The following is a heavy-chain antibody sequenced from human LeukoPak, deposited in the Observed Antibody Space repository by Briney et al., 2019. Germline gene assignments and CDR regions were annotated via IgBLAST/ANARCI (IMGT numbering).Heavy chain of an antibody. D-gene: IGHD3-16*01. CDR2: ISGSGGST. CDR1: GFTFSSYA. J-gene: IGHJ4*02. V-gene: IGHV3-23*01. Sequence: GGSLRLSCAASGFTFSSYAMSWVRQAPGKGLEWVSAISGSGGSTYYADSVKGRFTISRDNSKNTLYLQMNSLRAEGTAVYYCAKDLQGGVAYTDYWGQGTLVTVSS. CDR3: AKDLQGGVAYTDY.